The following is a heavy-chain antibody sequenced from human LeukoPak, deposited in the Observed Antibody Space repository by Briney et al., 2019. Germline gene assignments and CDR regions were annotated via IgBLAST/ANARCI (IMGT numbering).Heavy chain of an antibody. CDR2: ISSGSNII. CDR3: ASPIVVVPAASFQH. V-gene: IGHV3-48*01. D-gene: IGHD2-2*01. Sequence: GGSLRLSCAASGFTFSSYGMNWVRQAPGKGLEWLSYISSGSNIIYYADSVRGRFTISRDNAQNSLYLQMNSLRVEDTAMYYCASPIVVVPAASFQHWGQGTLVTVSS. CDR1: GFTFSSYG. J-gene: IGHJ1*01.